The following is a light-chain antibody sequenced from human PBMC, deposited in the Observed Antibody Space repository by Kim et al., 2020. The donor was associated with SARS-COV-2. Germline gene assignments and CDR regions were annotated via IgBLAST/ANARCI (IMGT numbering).Light chain of an antibody. Sequence: QSALTQPASVSGSPGQSLTISCTGTISDVGVYNYVSWYQQHPGKAPKLMIYDVSNRPSGVSNRFSGSKSGNTASLTISGLQAEDEADYYCSSYTSGSTLVFGTGTKVTVL. CDR3: SSYTSGSTLV. J-gene: IGLJ1*01. V-gene: IGLV2-14*03. CDR1: ISDVGVYNY. CDR2: DVS.